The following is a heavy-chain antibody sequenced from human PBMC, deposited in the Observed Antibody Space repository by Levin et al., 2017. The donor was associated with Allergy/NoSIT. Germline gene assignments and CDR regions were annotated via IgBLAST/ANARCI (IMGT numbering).Heavy chain of an antibody. V-gene: IGHV3-23*01. D-gene: IGHD6-19*01. CDR1: GFTFSSYA. CDR3: AKGDAAVGAFDI. CDR2: IRGSGGST. J-gene: IGHJ3*02. Sequence: ETLSLTCAASGFTFSSYAMTWVRQAPGKGLEWVSAIRGSGGSTYYPDSVKGRFTISRDQSKNTLYLQMNSLKAEDTAVYYCAKGDAAVGAFDIWGQGTMVTVS.